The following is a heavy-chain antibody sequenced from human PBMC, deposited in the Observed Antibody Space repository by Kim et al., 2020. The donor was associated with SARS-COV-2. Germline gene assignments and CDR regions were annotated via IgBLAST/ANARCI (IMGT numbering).Heavy chain of an antibody. CDR2: DGIHK. Sequence: DGIHKYYADSVKGRFTIPRDNSKDTRYLQMNSLRAEDTAVYYCASSRGFDYWGQGTLVTVSS. V-gene: IGHV3-33*01. J-gene: IGHJ4*02. CDR3: ASSRGFDY.